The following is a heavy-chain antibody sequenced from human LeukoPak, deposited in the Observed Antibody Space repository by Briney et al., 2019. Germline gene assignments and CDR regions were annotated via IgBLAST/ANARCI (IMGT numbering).Heavy chain of an antibody. J-gene: IGHJ5*01. CDR1: GFTFINYA. CDR3: AKNPSLGTYYRFDS. D-gene: IGHD3-10*01. CDR2: ISGRGGTT. Sequence: GGALRLSCTASGFTFINYAVSWVRQAPGKGLEWVSAISGRGGTTYYADSVKGRFTISRDNSKNTLYLQMNRLRAEDTAVYYCAKNPSLGTYYRFDSWGQGTLVTVSS. V-gene: IGHV3-23*01.